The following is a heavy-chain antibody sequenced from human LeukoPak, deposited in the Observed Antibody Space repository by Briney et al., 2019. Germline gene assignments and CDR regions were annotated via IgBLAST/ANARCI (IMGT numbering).Heavy chain of an antibody. J-gene: IGHJ3*02. D-gene: IGHD3-9*01. Sequence: PSQTLSLTCTVSGGSISSGSYYWSWIRQPAGKGLEWIGRIYTSGSTNYNPSLKSRVTISVDTSKNQFSLKLSSVTAADTAVYYCARDRKQLTGYYMEGYAFDIWGQGTMVTVSS. V-gene: IGHV4-61*02. CDR2: IYTSGST. CDR1: GGSISSGSYY. CDR3: ARDRKQLTGYYMEGYAFDI.